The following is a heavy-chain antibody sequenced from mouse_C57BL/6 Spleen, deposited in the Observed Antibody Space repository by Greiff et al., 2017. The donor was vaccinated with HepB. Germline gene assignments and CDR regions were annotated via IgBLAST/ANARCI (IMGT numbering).Heavy chain of an antibody. CDR1: GYTFTSYW. V-gene: IGHV1-72*01. CDR2: IDSNSGGT. D-gene: IGHD1-1*01. Sequence: QVQLQQPGAELVKPGASVKLSCKASGYTFTSYWMPWVKQRPGRGLEWLGRIDSNSGGTKYNEKFKSKATLTVDKPSSTAYMQLSSLTSEDSAVYYCARNYYGSSYGAMDYWGQGTSVTVSS. J-gene: IGHJ4*01. CDR3: ARNYYGSSYGAMDY.